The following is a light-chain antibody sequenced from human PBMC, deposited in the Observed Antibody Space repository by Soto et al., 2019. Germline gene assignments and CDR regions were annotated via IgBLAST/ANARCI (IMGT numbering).Light chain of an antibody. Sequence: DIQMTQSPSSLSASVGERVTLTCRASQSISNYLNWFQVKSGRGPKLLISGASTLQDGVPSRFSGSGSGSDFTLTISNLQREDFAVYYCHQGYSPLLTFGGGTRVEIK. V-gene: IGKV1-39*01. CDR3: HQGYSPLLT. J-gene: IGKJ4*01. CDR2: GAS. CDR1: QSISNY.